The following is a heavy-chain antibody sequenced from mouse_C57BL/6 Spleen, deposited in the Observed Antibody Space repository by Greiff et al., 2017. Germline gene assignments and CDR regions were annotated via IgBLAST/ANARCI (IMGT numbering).Heavy chain of an antibody. CDR2: IRNKANNHAT. Sequence: DVQLQESGGGLVQPGGSMKLSCAASGFTFSDAWMDWVRQSPEKGLEWVAEIRNKANNHATYYAESVKGRFTISRDDSKSSVYLQMNSLRAEDTGIYYCTRGLRRRYWYFDVWGTGTTVTVSS. CDR1: GFTFSDAW. V-gene: IGHV6-6*01. CDR3: TRGLRRRYWYFDV. J-gene: IGHJ1*03. D-gene: IGHD3-1*01.